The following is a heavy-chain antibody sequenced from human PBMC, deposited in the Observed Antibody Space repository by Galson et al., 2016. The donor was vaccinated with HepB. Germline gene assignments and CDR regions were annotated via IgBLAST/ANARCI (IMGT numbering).Heavy chain of an antibody. CDR2: IYASGIA. V-gene: IGHV4-4*07. J-gene: IGHJ4*02. CDR3: AREFTY. Sequence: EPLSLTCTVSGDSFGDYDWSWIRQPAGKGLEWIGRIYASGIANYNPSLKSRVSMSIDTSKDQVSLKLTSVTAADTAVYYCAREFTYWGQGTLVTVSS. CDR1: GDSFGDYD.